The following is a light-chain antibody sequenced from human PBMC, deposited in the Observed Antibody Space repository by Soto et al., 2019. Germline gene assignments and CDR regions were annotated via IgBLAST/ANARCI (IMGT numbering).Light chain of an antibody. V-gene: IGKV1-39*01. CDR3: QQSYSTPRT. CDR1: QSISNY. Sequence: DIQMTQSPSSLSVSVGDRVTITCRASQSISNYLNWYQHKPGKAPKLLIYAASTLQSGVPSRFSGSGSGTDFTLTVSSLQPEDFATYYCQQSYSTPRTFGQGTKVEIK. J-gene: IGKJ1*01. CDR2: AAS.